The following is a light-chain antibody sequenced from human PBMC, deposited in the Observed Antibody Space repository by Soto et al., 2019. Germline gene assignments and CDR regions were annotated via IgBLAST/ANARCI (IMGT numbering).Light chain of an antibody. CDR1: QDINNY. CDR3: QQYDNLLPLT. V-gene: IGKV1-33*01. J-gene: IGKJ4*01. Sequence: DIQMTQSPSSLSASVGDRVTITCQASQDINNYLNWYQQKAGKAPKLLIYDASNLETGVPSRFSGSGSGTDFTFTISSLQPEDIATYYCQQYDNLLPLTFGGGTKVEIK. CDR2: DAS.